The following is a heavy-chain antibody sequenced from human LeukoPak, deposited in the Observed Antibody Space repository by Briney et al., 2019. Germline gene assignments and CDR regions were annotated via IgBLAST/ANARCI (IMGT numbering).Heavy chain of an antibody. D-gene: IGHD6-19*01. V-gene: IGHV3-23*01. CDR2: ISGSGGST. CDR1: GFPFSSYG. CDR3: AKDRLYSSGWYGEFDY. Sequence: GGSLRLSCAASGFPFSSYGMSWVRQAPGKGLEWVSAISGSGGSTYYADSVKGRFTISRDNSKNTLYLQMNSLRAEDTAVYYCAKDRLYSSGWYGEFDYWGQGTLVTVSS. J-gene: IGHJ4*02.